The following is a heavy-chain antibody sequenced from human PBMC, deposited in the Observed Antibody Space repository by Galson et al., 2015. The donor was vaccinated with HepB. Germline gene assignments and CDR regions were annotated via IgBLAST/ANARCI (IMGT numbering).Heavy chain of an antibody. CDR3: ARESYSLFDS. J-gene: IGHJ5*01. D-gene: IGHD3-10*01. CDR1: GFTFSSSS. CDR2: ISYDGSNK. V-gene: IGHV3-30-3*01. Sequence: SLRLSCAASGFTFSSSSMHWVRQAPGKGLEWMAVISYDGSNKYYGESVKGRFTTSRDNSKNTVYLQMNSLRPEDTAIYYCARESYSLFDSWGQGTLVTVSS.